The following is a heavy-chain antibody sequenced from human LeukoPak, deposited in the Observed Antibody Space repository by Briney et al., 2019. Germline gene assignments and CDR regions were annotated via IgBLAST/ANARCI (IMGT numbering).Heavy chain of an antibody. CDR2: IIPIFGTA. CDR3: ARSPPGWGSYDEKYNWFDP. J-gene: IGHJ5*02. CDR1: GGTFSSYA. V-gene: IGHV1-69*05. D-gene: IGHD3-3*01. Sequence: GASVKVSCKASGGTFSSYAISWVRQAPGQGLEWMGGIIPIFGTANYAQKFQGRVTITTDESTSTAYMELSSLRSEDTAVYYCARSPPGWGSYDEKYNWFDPWGQGTLVTVSS.